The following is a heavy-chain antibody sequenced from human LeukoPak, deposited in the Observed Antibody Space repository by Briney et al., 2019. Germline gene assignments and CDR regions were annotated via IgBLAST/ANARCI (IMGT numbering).Heavy chain of an antibody. V-gene: IGHV1-46*03. J-gene: IGHJ4*02. CDR2: INPSGGST. CDR1: GYTFTSYY. Sequence: ASVKVSCKASGYTFTSYYMHWVRQAPGQGLEWMGIINPSGGSTSYAQKFQGRVTMTRDTSTSTVYMELSSLRSGDTAVYYCATTKQLRTFDYWGQGTLVTVSS. CDR3: ATTKQLRTFDY. D-gene: IGHD6-6*01.